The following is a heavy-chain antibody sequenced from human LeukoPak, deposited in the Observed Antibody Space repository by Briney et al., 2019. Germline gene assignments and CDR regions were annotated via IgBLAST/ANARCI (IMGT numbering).Heavy chain of an antibody. J-gene: IGHJ4*02. D-gene: IGHD6-19*01. V-gene: IGHV5-51*01. CDR1: GYSFTSYW. CDR3: ARHAYSSGWSADDY. CDR2: IYPGDSDT. Sequence: GESLQISCKGSGYSFTSYWIGWVRQMPGKGLEWMGIIYPGDSDTRYGPSFQGQVTISADKSISTAYLQWSSLKASDTAMYYCARHAYSSGWSADDYWGQGTLVTVSS.